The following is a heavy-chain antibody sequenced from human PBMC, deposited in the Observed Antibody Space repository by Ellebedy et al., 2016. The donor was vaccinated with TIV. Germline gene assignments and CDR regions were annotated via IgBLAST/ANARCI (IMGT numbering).Heavy chain of an antibody. CDR1: GFTFSGYA. D-gene: IGHD3-16*01. J-gene: IGHJ4*02. CDR2: INNGGRTT. Sequence: GESLKISCVASGFTFSGYAMSWVRQAPGKGLEWVSGINNGGRTTSYADSVKGRFTISRDNSRNTLYLQMNSLRAEDTAVYYCASSRYHYYLGSTIFAYWGQGILVTVSS. CDR3: ASSRYHYYLGSTIFAY. V-gene: IGHV3-23*01.